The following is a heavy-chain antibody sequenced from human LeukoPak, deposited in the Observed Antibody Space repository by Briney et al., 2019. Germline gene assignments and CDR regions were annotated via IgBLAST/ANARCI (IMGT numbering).Heavy chain of an antibody. V-gene: IGHV4-39*07. J-gene: IGHJ6*03. Sequence: SETLSLTCTVSGVSISSSSYYWGWSRQPPGKWLEWVGSIYYSGSTYYNPSLKSRVTISVDTSKDQFSLKLSSVTAADTAVYYCASYSEEYNWNGKDYYYYYMDVWGKGTAVTVSS. D-gene: IGHD1-20*01. CDR1: GVSISSSSYY. CDR2: IYYSGST. CDR3: ASYSEEYNWNGKDYYYYYMDV.